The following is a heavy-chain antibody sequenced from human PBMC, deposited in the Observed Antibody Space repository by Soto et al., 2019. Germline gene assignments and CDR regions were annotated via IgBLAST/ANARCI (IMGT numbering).Heavy chain of an antibody. CDR2: ISGSGGST. CDR3: AKDSTRRGHKGWFDP. J-gene: IGHJ5*02. D-gene: IGHD2-15*01. CDR1: GFTFSSYA. V-gene: IGHV3-23*01. Sequence: EVQLLESGGGLVQPGGSLRLSCAASGFTFSSYAMSWVRQAPGKGLEWVSAISGSGGSTYYADSVKGRFTISRDNSKNTLYLQMNSLRAQDTAVYYCAKDSTRRGHKGWFDPWGQGTLVTVSS.